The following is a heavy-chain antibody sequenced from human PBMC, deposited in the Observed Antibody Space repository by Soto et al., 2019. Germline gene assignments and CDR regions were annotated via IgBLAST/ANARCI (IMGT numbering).Heavy chain of an antibody. CDR1: GYTFTSYG. D-gene: IGHD2-8*01. CDR3: ANGLRTNSYGVVPHYDY. V-gene: IGHV1-18*01. J-gene: IGHJ4*02. Sequence: ASVKVSCKASGYTFTSYGISWVRQAPGQGLEWMGWISAYNGNTNYAQKLQGRVTMTTDTSTSTAYTELRSLRSDDTAVYYCANGLRTNSYGVVPHYDYWGQGTLVTVSS. CDR2: ISAYNGNT.